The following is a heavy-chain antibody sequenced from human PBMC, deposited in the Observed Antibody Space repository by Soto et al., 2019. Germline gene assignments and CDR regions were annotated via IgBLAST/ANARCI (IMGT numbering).Heavy chain of an antibody. D-gene: IGHD3-10*01. CDR1: GFVFKDSS. V-gene: IGHV3-73*01. J-gene: IGHJ4*02. CDR2: IRDRAYNYAT. Sequence: EVLLVESGGGLVQPGGSLKLSCAASGFVFKDSSIHWVRQASGKGLDWVGRIRDRAYNYATAYAASVEGRFTISRDDSDNTAYLPMSSLKTEDTAIYYCTRLISAAQDYWGQGTLVTVSS. CDR3: TRLISAAQDY.